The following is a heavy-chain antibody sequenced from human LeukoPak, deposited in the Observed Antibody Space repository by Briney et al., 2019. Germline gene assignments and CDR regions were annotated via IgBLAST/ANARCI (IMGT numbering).Heavy chain of an antibody. D-gene: IGHD2-2*01. Sequence: GGSLRLSCAASGFTFSSYGMHWVRQAPGKGLEWDSATSGSGGSTYYADSGKGRFTISRDNSKNTLYLQMNRLRAEDTAVYYCAKGRRYCSSTSCYLSSVDYWGQGTLVTVSS. J-gene: IGHJ4*02. CDR2: TSGSGGST. V-gene: IGHV3-23*01. CDR3: AKGRRYCSSTSCYLSSVDY. CDR1: GFTFSSYG.